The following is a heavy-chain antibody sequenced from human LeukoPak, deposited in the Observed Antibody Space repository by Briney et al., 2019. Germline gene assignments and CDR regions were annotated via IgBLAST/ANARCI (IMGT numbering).Heavy chain of an antibody. CDR1: GGSISSYY. Sequence: ETLSLTCTVSGGSISSYYWSWIRQPAGKGLEWMGIIYPGDSDTRYSPSFQGQVTMSVDKSISTAYLQWSSLKASDTAMYYCARRSYDGSGYSSPWGQGTLVTVSS. CDR2: IYPGDSDT. J-gene: IGHJ5*02. V-gene: IGHV5-51*01. D-gene: IGHD3-22*01. CDR3: ARRSYDGSGYSSP.